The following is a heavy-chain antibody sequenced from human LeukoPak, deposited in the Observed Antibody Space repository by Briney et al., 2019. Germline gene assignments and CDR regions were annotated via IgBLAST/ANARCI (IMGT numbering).Heavy chain of an antibody. CDR3: AKAMSTDHYDSRGFYRVDFDS. CDR1: GFTFSTYA. V-gene: IGHV3-23*01. D-gene: IGHD3-22*01. CDR2: LTNSGGSGGVT. Sequence: PGGSLRLSCAASGFTFSTYAMSWVRQAPGKGLEWVSALTNSGGSGGVTCYADSVKGRFIISRDNSKSTLYLQLSSLRAEDTAVYYCAKAMSTDHYDSRGFYRVDFDSWGQGTLVTVSS. J-gene: IGHJ4*02.